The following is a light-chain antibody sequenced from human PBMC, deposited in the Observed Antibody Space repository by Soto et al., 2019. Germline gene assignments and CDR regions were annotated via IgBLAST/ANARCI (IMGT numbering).Light chain of an antibody. CDR3: LQHNGFPRT. CDR2: AAS. V-gene: IGKV1-17*01. J-gene: IGKJ1*01. Sequence: DIQMTQSPSSLSASVGDRVTITCRSSQGIGNDLGWFQQKPGKAPRLLIYAASNLHTGVPFRFSGRGSGTEFTITISSLQTEDFATYFCLQHNGFPRTFGQGTKVEI. CDR1: QGIGND.